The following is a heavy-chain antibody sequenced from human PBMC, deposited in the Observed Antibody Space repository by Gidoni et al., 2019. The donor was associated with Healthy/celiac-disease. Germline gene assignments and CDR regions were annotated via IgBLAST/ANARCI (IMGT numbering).Heavy chain of an antibody. Sequence: EVQLVESGGGLIQPGGSLRLSCAASGFTVSSNYMSWVRQAPGKGLEWVSVIYSGGSTYYADSVKGRFTISRDNSKNTLYLQMNSLRAEDTAVYYCARVGDDYYGSGIFGWGAFDIWGQGTMVTVSS. V-gene: IGHV3-53*01. CDR3: ARVGDDYYGSGIFGWGAFDI. CDR2: IYSGGST. CDR1: GFTVSSNY. J-gene: IGHJ3*02. D-gene: IGHD3-10*01.